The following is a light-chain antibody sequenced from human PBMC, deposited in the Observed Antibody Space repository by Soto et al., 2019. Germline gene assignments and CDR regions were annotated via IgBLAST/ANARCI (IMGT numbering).Light chain of an antibody. V-gene: IGKV3-20*01. CDR3: QQYGSTPFT. Sequence: EIVVTQSPGTLSLSPGERATLSCRASQSVSSNYLAWYQQKPGQAPRLLIYGASSRASDIPDRFSGSGSGTDFTLIISRLEPEDFAMYYWQQYGSTPFTFGPGTKVDVK. J-gene: IGKJ3*01. CDR2: GAS. CDR1: QSVSSNY.